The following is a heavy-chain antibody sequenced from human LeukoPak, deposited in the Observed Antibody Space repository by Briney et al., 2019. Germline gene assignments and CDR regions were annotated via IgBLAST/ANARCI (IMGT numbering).Heavy chain of an antibody. CDR2: IYYSGST. CDR1: GGSISSYY. V-gene: IGHV4-59*01. D-gene: IGHD3-3*01. Sequence: SETLSLTCTVSGGSISSYYWSWIRQPPGKGLEWIGYIYYSGSTNYNPSLKSRVTISVDTSKNQFSLKLSSVTAADTAVYYCARDQTITYYDFWSGHHDAFDIWGQGTMVTVSS. CDR3: ARDQTITYYDFWSGHHDAFDI. J-gene: IGHJ3*02.